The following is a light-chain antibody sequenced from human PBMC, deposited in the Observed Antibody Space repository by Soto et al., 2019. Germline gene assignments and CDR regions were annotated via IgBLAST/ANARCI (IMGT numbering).Light chain of an antibody. Sequence: DIQLTQSPSTLSTSVGDRVTISCRASQSISSWLAWYQQKPGKAPKLLIYNTSNLESGVPPRFGGNGSGTEFTRTIRRLQPDDFATYYCQYWSDYCWTFGQGTKVEIK. CDR1: QSISSW. CDR2: NTS. CDR3: QYWSDYCWT. V-gene: IGKV1-5*03. J-gene: IGKJ1*01.